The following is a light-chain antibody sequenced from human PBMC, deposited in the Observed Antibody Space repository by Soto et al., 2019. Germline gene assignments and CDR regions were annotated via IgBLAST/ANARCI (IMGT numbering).Light chain of an antibody. CDR1: QSINTW. CDR2: RAS. J-gene: IGKJ3*01. CDR3: QHYNTYSGT. V-gene: IGKV1-5*03. Sequence: EIQMTQSPSTLSASVGGRVTITCRASQSINTWLAWYQQKPGKDPKLLIYRASTLESGVPSRFSGSGSGTEFTLTISSLQPDDFSTYYCQHYNTYSGTFGPGTKVDI.